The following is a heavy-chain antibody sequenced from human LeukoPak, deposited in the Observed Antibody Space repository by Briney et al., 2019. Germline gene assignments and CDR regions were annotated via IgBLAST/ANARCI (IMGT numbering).Heavy chain of an antibody. CDR2: IIPILGIA. CDR3: ARDRYCSSTSCLYWFDP. J-gene: IGHJ5*02. Sequence: SVKVSCKASGGTLSSYAISWVRQAPGQGLEWMGRIIPILGIANYAQKFQGRVTITADKSTSTAYMELSSLRSEDTAVYYCARDRYCSSTSCLYWFDPWGQGTLVTVSS. D-gene: IGHD2-2*01. V-gene: IGHV1-69*04. CDR1: GGTLSSYA.